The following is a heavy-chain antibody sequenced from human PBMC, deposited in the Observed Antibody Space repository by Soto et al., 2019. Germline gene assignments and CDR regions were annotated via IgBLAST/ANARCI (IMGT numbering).Heavy chain of an antibody. D-gene: IGHD2-21*02. CDR1: GGTFSSYA. Sequence: QVQLVQSGAAVKKPGSSVKVSCKASGGTFSSYAISWVRQAPGQGLEWLGGIIPIFGTANYAQKFQGRVTITADESTSTAYMELSSLRSEDTAVYYCSREDCGGDCFQSARAFDIWGQGTMVTVSS. J-gene: IGHJ3*02. V-gene: IGHV1-69*01. CDR3: SREDCGGDCFQSARAFDI. CDR2: IIPIFGTA.